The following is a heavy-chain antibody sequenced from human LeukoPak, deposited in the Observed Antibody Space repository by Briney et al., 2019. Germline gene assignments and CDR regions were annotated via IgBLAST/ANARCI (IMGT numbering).Heavy chain of an antibody. Sequence: PSETLSLTCTVSGGSISSYYWSWIRQPAGKGLEWIGYIYHSGSTYYNPSLKSRVTISVDRSKNQFSLKLSSVTAADTAVYYCARAGLARLGCAFDIWGQGTMVTVSS. CDR2: IYHSGST. CDR3: ARAGLARLGCAFDI. V-gene: IGHV4-59*12. J-gene: IGHJ3*02. CDR1: GGSISSYY. D-gene: IGHD6-6*01.